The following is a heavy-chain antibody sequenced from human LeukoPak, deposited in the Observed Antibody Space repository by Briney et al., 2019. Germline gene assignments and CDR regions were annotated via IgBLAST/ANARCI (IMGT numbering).Heavy chain of an antibody. D-gene: IGHD4-17*01. Sequence: PGGSLRLSCAASGFTFSGSAMHWVRQASRKGLEWVGRIRSKANSYATAYAASVKGRFTISRDDSKNTAYLQMNSLKTEDTAVYYCTSVTPGSDFDYWGQGTLVTVSS. J-gene: IGHJ4*02. CDR3: TSVTPGSDFDY. CDR2: IRSKANSYAT. CDR1: GFTFSGSA. V-gene: IGHV3-73*01.